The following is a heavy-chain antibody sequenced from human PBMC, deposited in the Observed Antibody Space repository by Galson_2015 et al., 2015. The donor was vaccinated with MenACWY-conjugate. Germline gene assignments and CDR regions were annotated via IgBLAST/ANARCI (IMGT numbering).Heavy chain of an antibody. CDR2: ISGSGDST. D-gene: IGHD1-14*01. J-gene: IGHJ3*01. Sequence: SLRLSCAASGFTFNTYTMSWVRQAPAKGLEWVSVISGSGDSTYHADFVKGRFNISRDNSKNTVYLQMNSLRAEDTAVYYCAKGIRTGNRNAFDVWGQGTMVTVSS. V-gene: IGHV3-23*01. CDR1: GFTFNTYT. CDR3: AKGIRTGNRNAFDV.